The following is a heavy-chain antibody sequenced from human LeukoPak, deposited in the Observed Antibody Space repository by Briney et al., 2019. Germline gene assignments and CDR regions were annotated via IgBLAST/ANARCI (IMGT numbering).Heavy chain of an antibody. D-gene: IGHD1-1*01. V-gene: IGHV1-69*06. CDR2: IIPIFGTA. Sequence: ASVKVSCKASGGTFSSYAISWVRQAPGQGLEWMGGIIPIFGTANYAQKFQGRVTITADKSTSTAYMELSSLRSKDTAVYYCARGPRTTGTTYYYYGMDVWGKGTTVTVSS. J-gene: IGHJ6*04. CDR1: GGTFSSYA. CDR3: ARGPRTTGTTYYYYGMDV.